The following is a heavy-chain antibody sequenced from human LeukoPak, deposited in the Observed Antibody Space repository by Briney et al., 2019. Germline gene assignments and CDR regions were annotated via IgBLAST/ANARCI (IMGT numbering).Heavy chain of an antibody. CDR2: IIPIFGTA. Sequence: GASVKVSCKASGYTFANYAVNWVRQAPGQGLEWMGGIIPIFGTANYAQKFQGRVTITADKSTSTAYMELSSLRSEDTAVYYCASAYYDSSGYYNFDYWGQGTLVTVSS. V-gene: IGHV1-69*06. D-gene: IGHD3-22*01. CDR3: ASAYYDSSGYYNFDY. CDR1: GYTFANYA. J-gene: IGHJ4*02.